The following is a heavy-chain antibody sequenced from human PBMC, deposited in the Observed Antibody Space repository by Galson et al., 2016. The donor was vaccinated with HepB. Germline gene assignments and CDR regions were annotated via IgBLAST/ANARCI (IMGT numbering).Heavy chain of an antibody. D-gene: IGHD4-17*01. CDR2: INPGSAYT. Sequence: SGYIFNDFYIHWVRQAPGQGLEWMGLINPGSAYTYFAQKFQGRVSMTRDTSTGIVYMELTGLRSEDTAVYSCARGRSPTYIGASKDGALPHWGQGTLVTVSA. J-gene: IGHJ1*01. CDR3: ARGRSPTYIGASKDGALPH. V-gene: IGHV1-46*02. CDR1: GYIFNDFY.